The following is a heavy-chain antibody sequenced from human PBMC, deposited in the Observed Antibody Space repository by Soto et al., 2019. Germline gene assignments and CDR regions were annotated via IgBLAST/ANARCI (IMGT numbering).Heavy chain of an antibody. D-gene: IGHD3-9*01. Sequence: ASVKVSCKASGYTFTGYYMHWVRQAPGQGLEWMGWINPNSGGTNYAQKFQGWVTMTRDTSISTAYMELSRLRSDDTAVYYCARAEYYDILTGLFYFDYWGQGTLVTVSS. CDR1: GYTFTGYY. CDR3: ARAEYYDILTGLFYFDY. V-gene: IGHV1-2*04. J-gene: IGHJ4*02. CDR2: INPNSGGT.